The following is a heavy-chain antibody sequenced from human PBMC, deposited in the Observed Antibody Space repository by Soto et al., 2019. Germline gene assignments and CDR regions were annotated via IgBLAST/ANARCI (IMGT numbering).Heavy chain of an antibody. CDR2: IFPSGTT. CDR3: ARSREFDY. J-gene: IGHJ4*02. V-gene: IGHV4-30-2*01. Sequence: VSLTCGVSGGSLSGATYSWNWIRQPPGKGLEWIGYIFPSGTTYYNPSLKSRVTISIDVSKNQFSLSLRSLTAADTAVYYCARSREFDYWSQGTLVTVSS. CDR1: GGSLSGATYS.